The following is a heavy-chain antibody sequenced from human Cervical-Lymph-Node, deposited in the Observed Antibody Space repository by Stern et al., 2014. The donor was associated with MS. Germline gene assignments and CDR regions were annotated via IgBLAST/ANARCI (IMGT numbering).Heavy chain of an antibody. D-gene: IGHD2-21*02. CDR3: ARVEDCGGDCYPPRSFDY. CDR2: LHYTGST. CDR1: GGSISSDY. V-gene: IGHV4-59*01. J-gene: IGHJ4*02. Sequence: QVQLQESGPGLVKPSQTLSLTCTVSGGSISSDYWRWIRPPPTQGQEWIGYLHYTGSTNHNTSLKSRVTISVDRSKTQFSLKLSSVTAADTAVYYCARVEDCGGDCYPPRSFDYWGQGTLVTVSS.